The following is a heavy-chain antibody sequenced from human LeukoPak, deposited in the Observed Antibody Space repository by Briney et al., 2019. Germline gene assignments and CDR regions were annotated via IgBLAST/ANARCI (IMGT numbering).Heavy chain of an antibody. Sequence: ASVKVSCKASGYTFTNYYMHWVRQAPGQGLEWMGIINPSGGNTSDTQKFQGRVTMTRDTSTRTVYMELSSLRSEDTAVYYCATPERGYSGYDFGSWGQGTLVTVSS. V-gene: IGHV1-46*01. J-gene: IGHJ4*02. D-gene: IGHD5-12*01. CDR2: INPSGGNT. CDR3: ATPERGYSGYDFGS. CDR1: GYTFTNYY.